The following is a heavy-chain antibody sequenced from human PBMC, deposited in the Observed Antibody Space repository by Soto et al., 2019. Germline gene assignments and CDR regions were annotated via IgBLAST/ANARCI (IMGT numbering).Heavy chain of an antibody. Sequence: EVQLVESGGGLVKPGGSLRLSCAASGFTFSNAWMSWVRQAPGKGLDWVGLIKSETDGGTTDYAAPVKGRFTISRDDSKNTLYLQMNSLKTEDTAVYYCIGRSYYYRLDVWGQGTTVTVSS. D-gene: IGHD2-15*01. CDR2: IKSETDGGTT. CDR1: GFTFSNAW. V-gene: IGHV3-15*07. CDR3: IGRSYYYRLDV. J-gene: IGHJ6*02.